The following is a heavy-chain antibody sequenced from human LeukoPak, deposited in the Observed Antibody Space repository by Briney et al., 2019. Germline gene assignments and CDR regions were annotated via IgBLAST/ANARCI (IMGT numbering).Heavy chain of an antibody. CDR1: GGSISSYY. Sequence: PSETLSLTCTFSGGSISSYYWSWIRQPAGKGLEWIGRVYTSGSTNYNPSLKSRVTISVDTSKNQFSLKLSSVTAADTALYYCARGHLYDSSGYYLGYWGQGTLVTVSP. J-gene: IGHJ4*02. V-gene: IGHV4-4*07. CDR3: ARGHLYDSSGYYLGY. D-gene: IGHD3-22*01. CDR2: VYTSGST.